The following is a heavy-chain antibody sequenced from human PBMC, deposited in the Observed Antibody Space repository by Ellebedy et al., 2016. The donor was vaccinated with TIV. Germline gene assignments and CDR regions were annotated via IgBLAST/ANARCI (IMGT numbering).Heavy chain of an antibody. CDR2: IKRDGTST. CDR3: ARFYWNYGFSDY. V-gene: IGHV3-74*01. D-gene: IGHD1-7*01. J-gene: IGHJ4*02. Sequence: GESLKISXAASGFTLNNYWMYWVRQAPGKGLVWVSRIKRDGTSTTYADSVKGRFTISRDNAKNTVYLQMNSLRNEDTAVYYCARFYWNYGFSDYWGQGTLVTVSS. CDR1: GFTLNNYW.